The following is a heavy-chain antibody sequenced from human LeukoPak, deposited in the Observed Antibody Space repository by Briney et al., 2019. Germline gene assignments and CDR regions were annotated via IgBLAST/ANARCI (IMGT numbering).Heavy chain of an antibody. J-gene: IGHJ4*02. CDR3: ARVPYYYGSGSLYYFDY. Sequence: HPGGSLRLSCAASGFTVSSNYMSWVRQAPGKGLEWVSVIYSGGSTYYADSVKGRFTISRDNSKNTLYLQMNSLRAEDTAVYYCARVPYYYGSGSLYYFDYWGQGTLVTVSS. D-gene: IGHD3-10*01. V-gene: IGHV3-66*01. CDR1: GFTVSSNY. CDR2: IYSGGST.